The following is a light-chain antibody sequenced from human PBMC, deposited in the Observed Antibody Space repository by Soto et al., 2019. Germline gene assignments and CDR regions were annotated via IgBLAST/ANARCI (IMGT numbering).Light chain of an antibody. CDR1: QDIRTE. CDR2: ATS. J-gene: IGKJ1*01. Sequence: AIQMTQSPSSLSASVGDRVTITCRASQDIRTELGWYQQKPGNAPKLLIYATSILQSGVPSRFSDIGSGTDFTLTISSLQPEDFATYYCLQDYSYPRTFGQGTKVDIK. CDR3: LQDYSYPRT. V-gene: IGKV1-6*01.